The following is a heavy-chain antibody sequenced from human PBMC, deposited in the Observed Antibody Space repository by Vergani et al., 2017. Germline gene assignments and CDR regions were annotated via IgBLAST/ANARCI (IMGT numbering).Heavy chain of an antibody. CDR2: IKQDGSEK. CDR1: GFTFSSYW. CDR3: AKETYGSGSYYRTKGAHFDY. D-gene: IGHD3-10*01. J-gene: IGHJ4*02. Sequence: EVQLVESGGGLVQPGGSLRLSCAASGFTFSSYWMSWVRQAPGKGLEWVANIKQDGSEKYYVDSVKGRFTISRDNAKNSLYLQMNSLRAEDTAVYYCAKETYGSGSYYRTKGAHFDYWGQGTLVTVSS. V-gene: IGHV3-7*01.